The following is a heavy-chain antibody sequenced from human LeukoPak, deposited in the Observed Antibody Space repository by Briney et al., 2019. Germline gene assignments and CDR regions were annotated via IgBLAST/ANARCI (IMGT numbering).Heavy chain of an antibody. V-gene: IGHV3-30-3*01. CDR1: GFTFSSYA. CDR2: ISYDGSNK. D-gene: IGHD1-26*01. Sequence: GGSLRLSCAASGFTFSSYAMHWVRQAPGKGLEWVAVISYDGSNKYYADSVRGRFTISRDNSKNTLYLQMNSLRAEDTAVYYCAREGGSLGAFDIWGQGTMVTVSS. CDR3: AREGGSLGAFDI. J-gene: IGHJ3*02.